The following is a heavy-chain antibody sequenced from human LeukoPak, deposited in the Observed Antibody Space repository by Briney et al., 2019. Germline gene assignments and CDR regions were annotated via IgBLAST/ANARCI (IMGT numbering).Heavy chain of an antibody. CDR2: MYTGGTT. J-gene: IGHJ5*02. Sequence: GGSLRLSCSASGFTIRGTHMSWVRQAPGKGLEWVSAMYTGGTTYYADSVTGRFTVSRDTSRNTLFLHMNSLRAEDTAVYYCAKDEATSGGGLAPWGQGTLVIVSS. CDR1: GFTIRGTH. CDR3: AKDEATSGGGLAP. D-gene: IGHD3-16*01. V-gene: IGHV3-53*01.